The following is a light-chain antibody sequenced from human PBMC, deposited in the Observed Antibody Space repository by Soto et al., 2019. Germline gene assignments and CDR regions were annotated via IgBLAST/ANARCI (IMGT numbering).Light chain of an antibody. Sequence: QAVVTQEPALSVSPGGTDTLTCGLSSGSVTAASHPTWYQQTPGQAPRTLIYSTNTRSSGVPDRFSGSILENKAALTITGAQPDDESDYYCLLYMAGGIWVFGGGTKLTVL. CDR2: STN. J-gene: IGLJ3*02. CDR3: LLYMAGGIWV. V-gene: IGLV8-61*01. CDR1: SGSVTAASH.